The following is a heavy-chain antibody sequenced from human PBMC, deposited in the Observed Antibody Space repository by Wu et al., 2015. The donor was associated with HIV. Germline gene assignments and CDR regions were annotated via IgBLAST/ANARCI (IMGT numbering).Heavy chain of an antibody. D-gene: IGHD3-22*01. V-gene: IGHV1-69*18. CDR2: IIPIFGTA. CDR3: ARDHDYDSSFPRY. Sequence: QVQLVQSGAEVKKPGASVKVSCKASGYTFTGYYMHWVRQAPGQGLEWMGRIIPIFGTANYAQKFQGRVTITADESTSTAYMELSSLRSEDTAVYYCARDHDYDSSFPRYWGQGTLVTVSS. J-gene: IGHJ4*02. CDR1: GYTFTGYY.